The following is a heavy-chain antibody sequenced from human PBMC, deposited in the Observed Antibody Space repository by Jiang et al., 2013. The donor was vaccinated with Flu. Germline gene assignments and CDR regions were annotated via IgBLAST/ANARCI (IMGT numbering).Heavy chain of an antibody. CDR3: ARRYYDSSGYHYLDY. CDR1: GYSFSSHW. CDR2: IYARDSDT. J-gene: IGHJ4*02. D-gene: IGHD3-22*01. Sequence: SLKISCKGSGYSFSSHWIAWVRQMPGKGLEWMGIIYARDSDTRYSPSFQGHVTMSVDKSISTAYLQCSSLKASDTAMYYCARRYYDSSGYHYLDYWGQGTLVTVSS. V-gene: IGHV5-51*01.